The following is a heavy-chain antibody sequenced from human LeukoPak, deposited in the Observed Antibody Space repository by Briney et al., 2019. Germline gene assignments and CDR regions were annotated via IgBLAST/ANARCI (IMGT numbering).Heavy chain of an antibody. CDR2: LSGSGGST. V-gene: IGHV3-23*01. CDR3: ARWGNDYSQFDS. D-gene: IGHD4-11*01. J-gene: IGHJ4*02. Sequence: GGSLRLSCTASGFTFSSYAMNWVRQAPGKGLEWVSGLSGSGGSTYYADSVKGRFTISRDNSKNTLYLQMNSLRVEDTAVYFCARWGNDYSQFDSWGQGTLVTVS. CDR1: GFTFSSYA.